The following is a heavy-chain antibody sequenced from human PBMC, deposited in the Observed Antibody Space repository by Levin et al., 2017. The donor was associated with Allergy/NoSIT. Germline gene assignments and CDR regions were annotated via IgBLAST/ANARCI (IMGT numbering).Heavy chain of an antibody. J-gene: IGHJ4*02. V-gene: IGHV3-7*04. CDR1: GFTFSSYW. CDR2: IKQDGSEK. D-gene: IGHD6-13*01. CDR3: ARGPQQLGAFDY. Sequence: ETLSLTCAASGFTFSSYWMSWVRQAPGKGLEWVANIKQDGSEKYYVDSVKGRFTISRDNAKNSLYLQMNSLRAEDTAVYYCARGPQQLGAFDYWGQGTLVTVSS.